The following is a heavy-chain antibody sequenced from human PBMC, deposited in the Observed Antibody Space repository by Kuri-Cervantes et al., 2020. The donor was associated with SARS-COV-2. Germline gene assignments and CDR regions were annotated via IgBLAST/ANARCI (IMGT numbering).Heavy chain of an antibody. CDR2: INHSGST. Sequence: ESLKISCAASGFTFSSYSMNWVRQAPGKGLEWIGEINHSGSTNYNPSLKSRVTISVDTSKNQFSLKLSSVTAADTAVYYCARVDILTGHIGYWGQGTLVTVSS. J-gene: IGHJ4*02. CDR3: ARVDILTGHIGY. V-gene: IGHV4-34*01. CDR1: GFTFSSYS. D-gene: IGHD3-9*01.